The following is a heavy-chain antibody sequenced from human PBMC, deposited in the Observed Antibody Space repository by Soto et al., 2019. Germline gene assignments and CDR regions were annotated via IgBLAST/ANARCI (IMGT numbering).Heavy chain of an antibody. Sequence: EVQLVESGGGLVQPGGSLRLSCVASGFTFSDHYMDWVRQAPGKGLEWVGRTRNKANSYTTEYAASVKSRFSVSRDDSKNSLYLQMNSLKTEDTAVYYCARELMTTVTYFDYWGQGTLVTVSS. J-gene: IGHJ4*02. D-gene: IGHD4-17*01. V-gene: IGHV3-72*01. CDR1: GFTFSDHY. CDR3: ARELMTTVTYFDY. CDR2: TRNKANSYTT.